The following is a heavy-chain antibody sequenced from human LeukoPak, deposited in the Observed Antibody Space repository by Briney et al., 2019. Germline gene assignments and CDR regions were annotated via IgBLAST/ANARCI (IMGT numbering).Heavy chain of an antibody. D-gene: IGHD3-10*01. V-gene: IGHV1-69*01. CDR3: ARDANPFTMIRGVFDY. CDR1: GGTFSSYA. Sequence: SVKVSCKASGGTFSSYAISWVRQAPGQGLEWKGGIIPIFGTANYAQKFQGRVTITADESTSTAYMELSSLRSEDTAVYYCARDANPFTMIRGVFDYWGQGTLVTVSS. CDR2: IIPIFGTA. J-gene: IGHJ4*02.